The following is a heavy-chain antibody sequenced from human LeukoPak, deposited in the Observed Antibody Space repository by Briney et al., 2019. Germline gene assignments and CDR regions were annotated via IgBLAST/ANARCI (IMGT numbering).Heavy chain of an antibody. D-gene: IGHD3-10*01. Sequence: PSETLSLTCTVSGGSISSYYWSWIRQPPGKGLEWLGYIYYSGSTNYNPSLKSRVTISVDTSKNQFSLKLSSVTAEDTAVYYCARFGHGQYGSGSSLNWFDPWGQGTLVTVSS. J-gene: IGHJ5*02. CDR2: IYYSGST. CDR3: ARFGHGQYGSGSSLNWFDP. V-gene: IGHV4-59*01. CDR1: GGSISSYY.